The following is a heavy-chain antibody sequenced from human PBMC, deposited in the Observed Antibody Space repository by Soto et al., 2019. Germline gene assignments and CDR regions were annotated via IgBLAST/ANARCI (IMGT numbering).Heavy chain of an antibody. D-gene: IGHD6-13*01. J-gene: IGHJ4*02. V-gene: IGHV1-8*01. Sequence: QVQLVQSGAEVKKPGASVKVSCKASGYTFTNYDILWVRQATGQGLEWLGWMNPNTTKTGYAEKLQGRVTMTRDTSINSAYRELSSLRSEDTAMYYCARGGYNSSWYPLDYWGQGSLVTVSS. CDR2: MNPNTTKT. CDR1: GYTFTNYD. CDR3: ARGGYNSSWYPLDY.